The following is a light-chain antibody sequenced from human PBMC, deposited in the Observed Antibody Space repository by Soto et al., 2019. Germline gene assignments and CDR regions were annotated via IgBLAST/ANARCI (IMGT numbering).Light chain of an antibody. J-gene: IGLJ1*01. CDR2: DVT. CDR1: SSDIGVYNS. CDR3: SSYTDRKNLV. Sequence: QSALTQSPSASGSPGQSVTISCTGTSSDIGVYNSVSWYQQHPGKAPKVMIYDVTKRPSGVPDRFSGPKSGNTASLTVSALQAEDEADYYCSSYTDRKNLVFGTGTKV. V-gene: IGLV2-8*01.